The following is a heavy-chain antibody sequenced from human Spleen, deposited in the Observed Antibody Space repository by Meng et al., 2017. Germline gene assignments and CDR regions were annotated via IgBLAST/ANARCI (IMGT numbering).Heavy chain of an antibody. J-gene: IGHJ4*02. CDR2: IPHRGSS. CDR1: GDSITNHNW. Sequence: QMQLQESGPGLVKPSEPLSLTCAVSGDSITNHNWWAWVRQPPGKGLEWIGEIPHRGSSAYNPSLKSRVSMSIDKSKNQFSLKLSSVTAADTAVYYCARQRYRGVIGYWGQGALVTVSS. V-gene: IGHV4-4*02. D-gene: IGHD3-10*01. CDR3: ARQRYRGVIGY.